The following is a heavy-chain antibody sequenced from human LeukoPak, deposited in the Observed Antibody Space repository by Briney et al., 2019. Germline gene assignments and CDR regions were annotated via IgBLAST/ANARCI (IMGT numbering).Heavy chain of an antibody. CDR1: GFTFSSYG. D-gene: IGHD3-22*01. Sequence: PGGSLRLSCAASGFTFSSYGMHWVRQARGEGLEWVALIQYDGSNKYYADSVKGRFTISRDNSKNTLYLQMNSLRAEDTAVYYCAKDEESYYYDSSGYDSWGQGTLVTVSS. CDR3: AKDEESYYYDSSGYDS. CDR2: IQYDGSNK. J-gene: IGHJ4*02. V-gene: IGHV3-30*02.